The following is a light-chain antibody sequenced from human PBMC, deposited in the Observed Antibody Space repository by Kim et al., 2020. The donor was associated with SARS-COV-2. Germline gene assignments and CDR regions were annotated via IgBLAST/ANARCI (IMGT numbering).Light chain of an antibody. J-gene: IGLJ3*02. CDR3: AAWDDRLNGWV. V-gene: IGLV1-36*01. CDR2: YDD. Sequence: QRVPISCSGSSSNIGNNAVNWYQQLPGKAPKLLIYYDDLLPSGVSDRFSGSKSGTSASLAISGLQSEDEADYCCAAWDDRLNGWVFGGGTQLTVL. CDR1: SSNIGNNA.